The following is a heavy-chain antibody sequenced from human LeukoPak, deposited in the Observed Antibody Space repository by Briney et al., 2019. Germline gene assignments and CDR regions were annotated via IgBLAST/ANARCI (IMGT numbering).Heavy chain of an antibody. V-gene: IGHV4-39*07. J-gene: IGHJ2*01. CDR2: MSSGGST. D-gene: IGHD4-17*01. CDR1: GVSIRSGDYY. CDR3: ARVQEDYGDYIWYFDL. Sequence: PSETLSLTCSVSGVSIRSGDYYWGWIRQSPGKGLEWIGSMSSGGSTFYNPSLKSRVTIPVDTSNDQFSLILSSVTAADTAVYFCARVQEDYGDYIWYFDLWGRGTLVTVSS.